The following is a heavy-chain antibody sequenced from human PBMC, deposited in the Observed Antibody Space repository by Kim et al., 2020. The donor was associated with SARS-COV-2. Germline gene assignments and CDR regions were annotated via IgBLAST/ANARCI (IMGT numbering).Heavy chain of an antibody. J-gene: IGHJ4*02. Sequence: GGSLRLSCAASGFTFSSYGMHWVRQAPGKGLEWVAVISYDGSNKYYADSVKGRFTISRDNSKNTLYLQMNSLRAEDTAVYYCAKVDPYYDSSGWDYWGQGTLVTVSS. V-gene: IGHV3-30*18. D-gene: IGHD3-22*01. CDR1: GFTFSSYG. CDR3: AKVDPYYDSSGWDY. CDR2: ISYDGSNK.